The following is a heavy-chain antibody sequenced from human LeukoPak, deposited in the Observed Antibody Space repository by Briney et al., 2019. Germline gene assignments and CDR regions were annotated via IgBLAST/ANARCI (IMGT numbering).Heavy chain of an antibody. Sequence: PGGSLRLSCAASGFTVSSNYMSWVRQATNKRLEWLSVIYSGGNTYYADSVKGRFTISRDNSMNTLYLQMNNLRVEDTAVYYCACLWGSTTSGTFDYWGQGTLVTVSS. J-gene: IGHJ4*02. D-gene: IGHD1-26*01. V-gene: IGHV3-53*01. CDR3: ACLWGSTTSGTFDY. CDR1: GFTVSSNY. CDR2: IYSGGNT.